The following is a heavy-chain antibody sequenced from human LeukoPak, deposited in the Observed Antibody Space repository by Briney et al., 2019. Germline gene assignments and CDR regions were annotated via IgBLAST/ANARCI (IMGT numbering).Heavy chain of an antibody. J-gene: IGHJ4*02. CDR1: GYTFTSYY. V-gene: IGHV1-46*01. CDR2: INPCGGST. Sequence: SVKASCKASGYTFTSYYMHWVRQAPGQGLEWMGIINPCGGSTSYAQKFQGRVTMTRDTSTSTVYMELSSLRSEDTAVYYCARDRRGSGSYYNLIDYWGQGTLVTVSS. D-gene: IGHD3-10*01. CDR3: ARDRRGSGSYYNLIDY.